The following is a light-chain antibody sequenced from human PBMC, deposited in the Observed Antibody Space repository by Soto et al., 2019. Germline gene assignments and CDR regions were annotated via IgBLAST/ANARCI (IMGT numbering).Light chain of an antibody. V-gene: IGKV3-20*01. J-gene: IGKJ4*01. CDR1: QSVRSNY. Sequence: EIVLTQSPGTLSLSPGERATLSCRASQSVRSNYLAWYQQKHGRAPRLLIYGASSRATGIPDRFSGSGSGTDFTLTISRLEPEDFAVYYCQQYGSSPRAFGGGTKVEI. CDR2: GAS. CDR3: QQYGSSPRA.